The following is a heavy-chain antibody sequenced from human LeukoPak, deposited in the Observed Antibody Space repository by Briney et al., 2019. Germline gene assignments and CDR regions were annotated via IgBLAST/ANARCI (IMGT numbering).Heavy chain of an antibody. D-gene: IGHD4-23*01. V-gene: IGHV3-7*05. CDR1: GFTFSGYW. Sequence: PGGSLRLSCAASGFTFSGYWMTWVRQAPGKGLEYVANIKEDGSEKYYVDSVKGRFTISRDNTKNSLYLQMSSLRGDDTAVYYCARVRKVAVVTPHWFDPWGQGTLVTVSS. CDR3: ARVRKVAVVTPHWFDP. J-gene: IGHJ5*02. CDR2: IKEDGSEK.